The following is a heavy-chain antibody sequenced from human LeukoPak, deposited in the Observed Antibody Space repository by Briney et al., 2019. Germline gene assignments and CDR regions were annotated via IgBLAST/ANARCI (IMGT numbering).Heavy chain of an antibody. V-gene: IGHV3-7*01. CDR1: GFTLSDYW. J-gene: IGHJ4*02. CDR3: ARDRGYSSFDY. D-gene: IGHD5-18*01. Sequence: PGGSLRLSCAASGFTLSDYWMSWVRQAPGKGLEWVANIKGDGSEKNYVDSVKGRFTISSDNAKNSLYLQMNSLRAENTDVFYCARDRGYSSFDYWGQGTLVTVSS. CDR2: IKGDGSEK.